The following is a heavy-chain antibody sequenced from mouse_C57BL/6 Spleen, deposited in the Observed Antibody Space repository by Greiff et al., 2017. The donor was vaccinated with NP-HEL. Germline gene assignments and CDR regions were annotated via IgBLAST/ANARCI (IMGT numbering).Heavy chain of an antibody. CDR2: ISSGSSTI. Sequence: EVQVVESGGGLVKPGGSLKLSCAASGFTFSDYGMHWVRQAPEKGLEWVAYISSGSSTIYYADTVKGRFTISRDNAKNTLFLQMTSLRSEDTAMYYCARSGITTLYAMDYWGQGTSVTVSS. V-gene: IGHV5-17*01. D-gene: IGHD1-1*01. CDR1: GFTFSDYG. J-gene: IGHJ4*01. CDR3: ARSGITTLYAMDY.